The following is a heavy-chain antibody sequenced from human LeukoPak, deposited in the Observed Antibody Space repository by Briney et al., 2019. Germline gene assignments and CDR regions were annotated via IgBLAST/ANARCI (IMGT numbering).Heavy chain of an antibody. CDR1: GGSISSYY. Sequence: PSETLSLTCTVSGGSISSYYWSWIRQPAGKGLEWIGRIYTSGSTNYNPSLKSRVTMSVATSKNQFSLKLSSVTAADTAVYYCARDYDSSGYYLSDAFDIWGQGTMVTVSS. CDR2: IYTSGST. V-gene: IGHV4-4*07. J-gene: IGHJ3*02. CDR3: ARDYDSSGYYLSDAFDI. D-gene: IGHD3-22*01.